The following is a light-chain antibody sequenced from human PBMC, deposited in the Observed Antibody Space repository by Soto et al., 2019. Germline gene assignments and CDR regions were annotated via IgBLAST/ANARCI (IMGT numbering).Light chain of an antibody. V-gene: IGKV1-17*01. J-gene: IGKJ1*01. Sequence: IQMTQSPSSLSASVGDRVTITCRASQGIRSELGWYQQKPGKAPKLLIYAASTLQSGVPSRFSGSGSGTEFTLTISSLQPEDFATYYCQQLNSYPWTFGQGTKVDIK. CDR2: AAS. CDR3: QQLNSYPWT. CDR1: QGIRSE.